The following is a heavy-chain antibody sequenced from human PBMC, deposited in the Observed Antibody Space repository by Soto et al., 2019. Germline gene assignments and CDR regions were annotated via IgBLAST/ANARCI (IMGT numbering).Heavy chain of an antibody. V-gene: IGHV1-69*02. CDR3: ARATPGYSAYDYYFDC. Sequence: QVQLVQSGAEVKKPGSSVKVSCKASGGTFNNYTISWVRQAPGQGLEWMGRIIHILDIVNNAQKCQGRVTITADKSTSTAYIELSRLRSEDTAVYYCARATPGYSAYDYYFDCLGQGTLVTVSS. CDR1: GGTFNNYT. D-gene: IGHD5-12*01. J-gene: IGHJ4*02. CDR2: IIHILDIV.